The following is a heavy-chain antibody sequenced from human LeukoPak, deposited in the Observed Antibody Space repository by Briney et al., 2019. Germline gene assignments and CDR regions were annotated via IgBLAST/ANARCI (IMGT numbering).Heavy chain of an antibody. CDR3: ARDYCTNGVCSLDAFDI. CDR1: GFTFSSYA. J-gene: IGHJ3*02. Sequence: GGSLRLSCAPSGFTFSSYAMSWVRQAPGKGLEWVSVISGSGGRTYYADSVKGRFTISRDNAKNSLYLQMNSLRAEDTAVYYCARDYCTNGVCSLDAFDIWGQGTMVTVSS. V-gene: IGHV3-23*01. CDR2: ISGSGGRT. D-gene: IGHD2-8*01.